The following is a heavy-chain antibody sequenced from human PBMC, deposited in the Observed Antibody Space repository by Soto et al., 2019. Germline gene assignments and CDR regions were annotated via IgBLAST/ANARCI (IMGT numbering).Heavy chain of an antibody. V-gene: IGHV3-23*01. D-gene: IGHD3-10*01. CDR3: AKDVGALLGFAFPEGLDY. CDR1: GFTFSSYA. CDR2: ISGSGGST. J-gene: IGHJ4*02. Sequence: EVQLLESGGGLVQPGGSLRLSCAASGFTFSSYAMSWVRQAPGKGLEWVSAISGSGGSTYYADSVKGRFTISRDNSKNTLDLKMNSRRAEDAAVYYCAKDVGALLGFAFPEGLDYWGQGTLVTVSS.